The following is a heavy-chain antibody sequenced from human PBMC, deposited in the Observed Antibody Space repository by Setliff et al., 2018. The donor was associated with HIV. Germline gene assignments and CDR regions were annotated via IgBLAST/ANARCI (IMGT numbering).Heavy chain of an antibody. Sequence: LSLTCTISGGSISLHYWSWIRQPPGKGLEWIGTIYYDGSTIYDPSLRSRVTMSVDTSKNQFSVKLTSVTAADTAVYFCARHFPSISLFFGDPGPFDRWGQGALVTVSS. CDR3: ARHFPSISLFFGDPGPFDR. J-gene: IGHJ4*02. D-gene: IGHD3-10*01. CDR2: IYYDGST. V-gene: IGHV4-59*08. CDR1: GGSISLHY.